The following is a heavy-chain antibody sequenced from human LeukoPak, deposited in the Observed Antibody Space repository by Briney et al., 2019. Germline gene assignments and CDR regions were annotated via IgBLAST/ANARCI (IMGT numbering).Heavy chain of an antibody. CDR2: ISSSSSYI. CDR3: ASTPYSSSFFKADYYMDV. Sequence: GGSLRLSCAASGFTFSGYSMNWVRQAPGKGLEWVSSISSSSSYIYYADSVKGRFTISRDNAKNSLYLQMNSLRAEDTAVYYCASTPYSSSFFKADYYMDVWGKGTTVTISS. CDR1: GFTFSGYS. D-gene: IGHD6-13*01. J-gene: IGHJ6*03. V-gene: IGHV3-21*01.